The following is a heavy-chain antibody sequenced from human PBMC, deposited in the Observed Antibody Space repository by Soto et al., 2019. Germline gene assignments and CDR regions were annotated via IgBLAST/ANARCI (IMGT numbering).Heavy chain of an antibody. V-gene: IGHV4-39*01. Sequence: SETLSLTCTVSGGSISSSSYYWGWFRQPPGKGLEWIGSIYYSGSTYYNPSLKSRVTISVDTSKNQFSLKLSSVTAADTAVYYCARHARGSYYYGMDVWGQGTTVT. CDR3: ARHARGSYYYGMDV. CDR1: GGSISSSSYY. CDR2: IYYSGST. J-gene: IGHJ6*02. D-gene: IGHD1-26*01.